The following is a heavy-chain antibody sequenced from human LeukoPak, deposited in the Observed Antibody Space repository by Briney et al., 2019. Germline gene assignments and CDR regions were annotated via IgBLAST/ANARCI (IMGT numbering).Heavy chain of an antibody. D-gene: IGHD2-2*01. J-gene: IGHJ4*02. V-gene: IGHV4-34*01. Sequence: SETLSLTCAVYGGSFSGYYWSWIRQPPGKGLEWIGEINHSGSTNYNPSLKSRVTISVDTSKNQFSLKLSSVTAADTAVYYCARGEKRGYCSSTSCCARYYFDYWGQGTLVTVSS. CDR2: INHSGST. CDR3: ARGEKRGYCSSTSCCARYYFDY. CDR1: GGSFSGYY.